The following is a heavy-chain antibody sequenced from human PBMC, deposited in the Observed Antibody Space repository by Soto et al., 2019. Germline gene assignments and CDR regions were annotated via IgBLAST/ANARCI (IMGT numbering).Heavy chain of an antibody. CDR1: GFTFSSYD. CDR2: IGTAGDT. Sequence: PGGSLRLSCAASGFTFSSYDMHWVRQATGKGLEWVSAIGTAGDTYYPGSVKGRFTISRENAKNSLYLQMNSLRAGDTAVYYCERGGVAATYYYYYMDVWGKGTTVTVSS. CDR3: ERGGVAATYYYYYMDV. J-gene: IGHJ6*03. D-gene: IGHD6-13*01. V-gene: IGHV3-13*01.